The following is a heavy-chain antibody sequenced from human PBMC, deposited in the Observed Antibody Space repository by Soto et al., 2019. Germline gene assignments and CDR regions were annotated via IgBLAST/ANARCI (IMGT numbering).Heavy chain of an antibody. CDR1: GFTFSSYG. CDR2: ISYDGSNK. Sequence: QVQLVESGGGVVQPGRSLRLSCAASGFTFSSYGMHWVRQAPGKGLEWVAVISYDGSNKYYADSVKGRFTISRDHSKNTLDLQMNVLRAEDTGVSYCAPWFGAFDYWGQGTLVTVSS. V-gene: IGHV3-30*03. D-gene: IGHD3-10*01. J-gene: IGHJ4*02. CDR3: APWFGAFDY.